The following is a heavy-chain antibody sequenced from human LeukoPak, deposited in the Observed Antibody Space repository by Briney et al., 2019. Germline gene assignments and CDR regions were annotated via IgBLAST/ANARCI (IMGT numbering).Heavy chain of an antibody. CDR3: ARGGYSYGYSFDY. CDR2: IIPIFGTA. V-gene: IGHV1-69*05. Sequence: SVEVSCKASGGTFSSYAISWVRQAPGQGLKWMGRIIPIFGTANYAQKFQGRVTITTDESTSTAYMELSSLRSEDTAVYYCARGGYSYGYSFDYWGQGTLVTVSS. D-gene: IGHD5-18*01. CDR1: GGTFSSYA. J-gene: IGHJ4*02.